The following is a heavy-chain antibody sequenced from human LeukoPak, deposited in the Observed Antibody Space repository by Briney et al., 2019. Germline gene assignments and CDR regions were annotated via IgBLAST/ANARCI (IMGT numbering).Heavy chain of an antibody. D-gene: IGHD3-22*01. Sequence: PSETLSITCTVSGGSISSYYWSWIRQPPGKRLEWIGHIYYSGSTNYNPSLKSRVTISVDTSKNQFSLKLSSVTAADTAVYYCARVYYYDNSGYGKDYFDYWGQGTLVTVSS. CDR2: IYYSGST. J-gene: IGHJ4*02. CDR3: ARVYYYDNSGYGKDYFDY. V-gene: IGHV4-59*08. CDR1: GGSISSYY.